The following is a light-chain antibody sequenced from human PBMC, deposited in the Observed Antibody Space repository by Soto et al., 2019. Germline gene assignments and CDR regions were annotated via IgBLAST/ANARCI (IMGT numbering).Light chain of an antibody. Sequence: EIVLTQSPVTLSLSPGESATLSCRASLTVSSTYLTWYQQRPGQAPRLLIYATSTRSTDVPDRFSGSGSGTNFTPPISGLEPEDFGMYYCQLYGTSPLFGPGTKVDVK. CDR1: LTVSSTY. CDR3: QLYGTSPL. CDR2: ATS. J-gene: IGKJ3*01. V-gene: IGKV3-20*01.